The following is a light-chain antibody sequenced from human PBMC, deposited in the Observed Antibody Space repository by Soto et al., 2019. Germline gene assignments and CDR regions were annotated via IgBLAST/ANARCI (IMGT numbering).Light chain of an antibody. J-gene: IGKJ2*01. CDR2: ASF. CDR1: QSIRRV. V-gene: IGKV1-39*01. CDR3: QQSYTTPYT. Sequence: DIQMTQSPSSLSVSVGDRVTITCRASQSIRRVLHWIQQKPGKAPKLLIYASFNLQSGAPSRFSGSGSGTDFTLTITSLQPEDFPTYYCQQSYTTPYTFGQGTKLEI.